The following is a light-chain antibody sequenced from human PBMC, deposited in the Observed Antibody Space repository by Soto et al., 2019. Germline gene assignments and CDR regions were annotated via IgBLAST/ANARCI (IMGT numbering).Light chain of an antibody. CDR2: AAS. Sequence: DIQMSQSPSFLSASVGDRVTITCRASRTISSYVNWYQQKPGKAPKLLIYAASNLQSGVPSRFSGSGSGTYFTLTISSLQPEDFATYYCQQSYSSQNTFGRGAHLEIK. CDR1: RTISSY. CDR3: QQSYSSQNT. V-gene: IGKV1-39*01. J-gene: IGKJ2*01.